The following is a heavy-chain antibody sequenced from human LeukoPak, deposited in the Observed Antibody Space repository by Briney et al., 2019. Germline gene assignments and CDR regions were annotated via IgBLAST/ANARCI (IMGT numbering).Heavy chain of an antibody. J-gene: IGHJ6*03. Sequence: VASVKVSCTASGGTFSSYAISWVRQAPGQGLEWMGGIIPIFGTANYAQKFQGRVTITTDESTSTAYMELSSLRSEDTAVYYCARTAYRAVYSSSSDYYYYYMDVWGKGTTVTVSS. D-gene: IGHD6-6*01. CDR1: GGTFSSYA. CDR3: ARTAYRAVYSSSSDYYYYYMDV. V-gene: IGHV1-69*05. CDR2: IIPIFGTA.